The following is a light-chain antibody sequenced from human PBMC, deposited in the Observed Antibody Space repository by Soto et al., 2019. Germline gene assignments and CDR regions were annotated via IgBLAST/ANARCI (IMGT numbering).Light chain of an antibody. J-gene: IGKJ4*01. Sequence: IVMTQSPATLSLSPGEKATLSCRASQSISNNFAWFQQKPGQVPRLLIYGASNRATGVSARFSGSGSGTEFTLTISSLQSEDFAVYFCQHRTKWPLTFGGGTKVDI. CDR3: QHRTKWPLT. CDR1: QSISNN. V-gene: IGKV3-15*01. CDR2: GAS.